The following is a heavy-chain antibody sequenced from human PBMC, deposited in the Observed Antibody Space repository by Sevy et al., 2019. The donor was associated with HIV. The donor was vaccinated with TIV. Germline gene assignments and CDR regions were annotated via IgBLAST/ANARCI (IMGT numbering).Heavy chain of an antibody. Sequence: SETLSLTCSVSGGSISSYYCSWIRQSPGKGLEWIGYVYYSGNTNYNPSLKSRVTISIDTSKNQFSLKLRSVTAADTAVYYCARDPIAVAPYFDNWGQVTLVTVSS. CDR3: ARDPIAVAPYFDN. CDR1: GGSISSYY. J-gene: IGHJ4*02. V-gene: IGHV4-59*01. CDR2: VYYSGNT. D-gene: IGHD6-19*01.